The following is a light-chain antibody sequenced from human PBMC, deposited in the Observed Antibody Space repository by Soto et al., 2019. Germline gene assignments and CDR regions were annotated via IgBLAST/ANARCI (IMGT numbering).Light chain of an antibody. CDR2: KNN. V-gene: IGLV1-40*01. CDR1: SSNIGAGYE. CDR3: QSYDSSLSGYV. J-gene: IGLJ1*01. Sequence: QAVVTQPPSVSAAPGQRVTISCTGSSSNIGAGYEAHWYQQVPGTAPKLLIYKNNNRPSGVPDRFSGSKSGTSASLAITGLQAEDEAEYYCQSYDSSLSGYVFGTGTKLTVL.